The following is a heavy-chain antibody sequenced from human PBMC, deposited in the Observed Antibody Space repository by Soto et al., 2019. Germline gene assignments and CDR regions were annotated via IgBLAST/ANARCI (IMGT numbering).Heavy chain of an antibody. D-gene: IGHD1-7*01. Sequence: GGSLRLSCAASGFTFSSYSMNWVRQAPGKGLEWVSSISSSSSYIYYADSVKGRFTISRDNAKNSLYLQMNNLRAEDTAVYYCARDANWNFQPRGVDYWGQGTLVTVSS. J-gene: IGHJ4*02. CDR1: GFTFSSYS. CDR3: ARDANWNFQPRGVDY. V-gene: IGHV3-21*01. CDR2: ISSSSSYI.